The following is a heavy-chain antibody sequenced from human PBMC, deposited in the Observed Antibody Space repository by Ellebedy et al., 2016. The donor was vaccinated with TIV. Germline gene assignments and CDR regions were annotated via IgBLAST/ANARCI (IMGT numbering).Heavy chain of an antibody. CDR3: ASTVGITPFDY. V-gene: IGHV3-23*01. Sequence: GGSLRLXXAASGFTFSNYAMSWVRQVPGKGLEWVAGITNSGGSTGYADSVKGRFTVSRDNSNNTLFLQMNSLGADDTAVYSCASTVGITPFDYWGKGTLVTVSS. CDR2: ITNSGGST. J-gene: IGHJ4*02. CDR1: GFTFSNYA. D-gene: IGHD3-22*01.